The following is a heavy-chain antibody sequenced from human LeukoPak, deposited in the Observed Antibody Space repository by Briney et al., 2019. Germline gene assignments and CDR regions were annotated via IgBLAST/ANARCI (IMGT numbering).Heavy chain of an antibody. V-gene: IGHV3-23*01. J-gene: IGHJ4*02. D-gene: IGHD3-16*01. Sequence: PGGSLRLSCAASGFTFSNYAMSWVRQAPGKGLEWVSIIGYRGGSIYYAYSVQGRFTISRDNSKNTLYLQMNSLRAEDTAVYYCAKDATARPWGTFDYWGQGTLVTVSS. CDR2: IGYRGGSI. CDR3: AKDATARPWGTFDY. CDR1: GFTFSNYA.